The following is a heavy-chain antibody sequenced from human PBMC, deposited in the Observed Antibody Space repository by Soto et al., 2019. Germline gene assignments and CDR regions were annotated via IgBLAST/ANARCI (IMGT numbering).Heavy chain of an antibody. CDR3: ARDRVAGIWGYALEI. J-gene: IGHJ3*02. V-gene: IGHV1-18*04. Sequence: QVQLVQSGDEVKKPGASVKVSCTTSGYTFTNHGITWMRQAPGQGHEWMGWINPYNANVNYAQKLQGRVTLTTATSTSTAYMDLRSLSSDDTADYYCARDRVAGIWGYALEIWCQGTMVTVSS. CDR1: GYTFTNHG. CDR2: INPYNANV. D-gene: IGHD3-16*01.